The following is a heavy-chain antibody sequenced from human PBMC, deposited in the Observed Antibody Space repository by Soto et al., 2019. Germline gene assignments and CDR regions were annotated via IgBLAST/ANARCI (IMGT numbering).Heavy chain of an antibody. CDR3: TKARCSGNPCYVPDY. J-gene: IGHJ4*01. D-gene: IGHD2-15*01. CDR1: GFTFSSYN. CDR2: ISNSGGNQ. Sequence: AGSLTLSCAASGFTFSSYNMHWVRQAPGKGLEWVADISNSGGNQYYVDSVQGRFTISRDNSKNTLFLLMTSLRAEDTATYYCTKARCSGNPCYVPDYWGHGTLVTVSS. V-gene: IGHV3-23*01.